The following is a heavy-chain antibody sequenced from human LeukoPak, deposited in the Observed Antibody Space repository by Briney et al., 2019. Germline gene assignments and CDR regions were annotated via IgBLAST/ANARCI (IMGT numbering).Heavy chain of an antibody. J-gene: IGHJ3*02. CDR2: ISYDGSDK. CDR3: AKDDYISSWFDAFDI. V-gene: IGHV3-30*18. CDR1: GFTFSSYG. D-gene: IGHD6-13*01. Sequence: GGSLRLSCAASGFTFSSYGMHWVRQAPGKGLEWVAVISYDGSDKYYADSVKGRFTISRDNSKNTLYLQMSSLRVEDTAVYYCAKDDYISSWFDAFDIWGQGTMVTVSS.